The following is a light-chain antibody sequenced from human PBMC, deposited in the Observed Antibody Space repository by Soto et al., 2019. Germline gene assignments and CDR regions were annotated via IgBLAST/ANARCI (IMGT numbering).Light chain of an antibody. CDR1: QSIRIY. J-gene: IGKJ5*01. Sequence: DIVLTQSPATLSLSPGERATLSCRASQSIRIYLAWYQQKPGQAPRLLIXDASNRATDIPAKFSGSGSGTDFTLTISSLEPEDSAVYYCQQRSNSPPWITFGQGTRLEIK. V-gene: IGKV3-11*01. CDR3: QQRSNSPPWIT. CDR2: DAS.